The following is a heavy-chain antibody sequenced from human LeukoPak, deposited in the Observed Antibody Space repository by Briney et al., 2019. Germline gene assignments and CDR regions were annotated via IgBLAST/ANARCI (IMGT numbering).Heavy chain of an antibody. CDR3: ARGGSWFGELLRDYYYYGMDV. CDR2: IGTAGDT. CDR1: GFTFSSYD. J-gene: IGHJ6*02. Sequence: GGSLRLSCAASGFTFSSYDMHWVRHATGKGLEWVSAIGTAGDTYYPGSVKGRFTISRENAKNSLYLQMNSLRAGDTAVYYCARGGSWFGELLRDYYYYGMDVWGQGTTVTVSS. V-gene: IGHV3-13*01. D-gene: IGHD3-10*01.